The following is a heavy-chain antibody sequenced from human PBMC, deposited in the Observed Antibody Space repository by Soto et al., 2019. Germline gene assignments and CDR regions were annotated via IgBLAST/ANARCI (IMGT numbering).Heavy chain of an antibody. CDR1: GFPFWTYS. V-gene: IGHV3-30*18. CDR3: AKEEIFRGSFDY. Sequence: GGSLRLSCEASGFPFWTYSMSWVRQAPRKGLEWVAVISYDGSNKYYADSVKGRFTISRDNSKNTLYLQMNSLRAEDTAVYYCAKEEIFRGSFDYWGQGTLVTVSS. D-gene: IGHD2-15*01. CDR2: ISYDGSNK. J-gene: IGHJ4*02.